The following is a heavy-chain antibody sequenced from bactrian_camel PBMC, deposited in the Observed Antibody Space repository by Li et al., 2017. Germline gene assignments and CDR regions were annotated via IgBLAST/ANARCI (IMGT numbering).Heavy chain of an antibody. CDR2: IDSDGVT. CDR1: GLTDGRHC. Sequence: HVQLVESGGGSVQSGGTLRLSCAVSGLTDGRHCLGWFRQPPGPGNEREGVAHIDSDGVTTYADPVKGRFTISQDNAKNTLYLQMDNLKPEDTAMYYCAAAVPFLTCPRNIGTSHFASRGQGTQVTVS. V-gene: IGHV3S55*01. D-gene: IGHD4*01. CDR3: AAAVPFLTCPRNIGTSHFAS. J-gene: IGHJ6*01.